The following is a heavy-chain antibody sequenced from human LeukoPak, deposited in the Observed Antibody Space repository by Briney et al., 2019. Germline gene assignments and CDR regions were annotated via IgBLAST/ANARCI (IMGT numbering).Heavy chain of an antibody. J-gene: IGHJ4*02. CDR3: ATDRYYGPIDY. D-gene: IGHD4-17*01. CDR2: IGSSGSVT. V-gene: IGHV3-23*01. CDR1: EFTFSSSA. Sequence: GGSLRLSCAASEFTFSSSAMSWVRQAPGRGLEWVSTIGSSGSVTYYADSVKGRFTVSRDNSKSTLYLQTNSLRAEDTAVYYCATDRYYGPIDYWGQGTLVTVSS.